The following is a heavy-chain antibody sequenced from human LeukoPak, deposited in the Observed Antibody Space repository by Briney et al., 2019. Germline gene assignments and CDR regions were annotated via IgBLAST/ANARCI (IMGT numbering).Heavy chain of an antibody. J-gene: IGHJ3*02. D-gene: IGHD3-3*01. CDR3: AKDNEKTYYDFWSGTDDAFDI. V-gene: IGHV3-30*18. CDR2: ISYDGSNK. CDR1: GFTFSSYG. Sequence: PGGPLRLSCAASGFTFSSYGMHWVRQAPGKGLEWVAVISYDGSNKYYADSAKGRFTISRDNSKNTLYLQMNSLRAEDTAVYYCAKDNEKTYYDFWSGTDDAFDIWGQGTMVTVSS.